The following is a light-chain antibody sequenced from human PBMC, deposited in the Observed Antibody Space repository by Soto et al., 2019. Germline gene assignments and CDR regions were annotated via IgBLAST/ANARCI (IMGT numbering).Light chain of an antibody. V-gene: IGKV3-20*01. Sequence: DIVMTQSPLSLHVTPGEPATLSCSASQSVSSSYLAWYQQKPGQSPRLLIYGASSRATGITDRFSGSGSGTDFTLTISRLEPEDFAVYYCQQYGSSPWTVGQGTKVEIK. J-gene: IGKJ1*01. CDR1: QSVSSSY. CDR3: QQYGSSPWT. CDR2: GAS.